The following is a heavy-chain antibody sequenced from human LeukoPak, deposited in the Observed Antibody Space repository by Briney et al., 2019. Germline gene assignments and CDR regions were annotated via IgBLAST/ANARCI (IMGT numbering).Heavy chain of an antibody. CDR1: GGSFSGYY. D-gene: IGHD2-2*01. CDR2: INHSGGT. V-gene: IGHV4-34*01. CDR3: ARGQYQKGYYYYYGMDV. J-gene: IGHJ6*02. Sequence: ASETLSLTCAVYGGSFSGYYWSWIRQPPGKGLEWIGEINHSGGTNYNPSLKSRVTISVDTSKNQFSLKLSSVTAADTAVYYCARGQYQKGYYYYYGMDVWGQGTTVTVSS.